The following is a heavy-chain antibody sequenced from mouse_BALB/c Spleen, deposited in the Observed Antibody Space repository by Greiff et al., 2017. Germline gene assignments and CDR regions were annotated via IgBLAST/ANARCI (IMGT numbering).Heavy chain of an antibody. J-gene: IGHJ4*01. CDR2: INSNGGST. D-gene: IGHD4-1*01. Sequence: EVQRVESGGGLVQPGGSLKLSCAASGFTFSSYGMSWVRQTPDKRLELVATINSNGGSTYYPDSVKGRFTISRDNAKNTLYLQMSSLKSEDTAMYYCAREGELGRGAMDYWGQGTSVTVSS. V-gene: IGHV5-6-3*01. CDR1: GFTFSSYG. CDR3: AREGELGRGAMDY.